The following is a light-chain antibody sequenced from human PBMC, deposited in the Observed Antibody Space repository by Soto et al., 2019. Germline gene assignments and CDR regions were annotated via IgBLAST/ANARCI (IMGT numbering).Light chain of an antibody. Sequence: EIVLTQSPATLSLSPGERATLSCRASQSVSSYLAWYQQKPGQAPRLLIYDASNRATGIPARFSGSGSGTDFTLTMTSLEPEDFAVYYCQQRRNWPVTFGQGTRLDIK. CDR3: QQRRNWPVT. CDR2: DAS. V-gene: IGKV3-11*01. CDR1: QSVSSY. J-gene: IGKJ5*01.